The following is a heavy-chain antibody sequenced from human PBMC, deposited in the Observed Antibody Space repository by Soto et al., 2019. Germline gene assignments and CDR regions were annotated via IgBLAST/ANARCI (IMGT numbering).Heavy chain of an antibody. CDR3: ASGYCYGANCLG. V-gene: IGHV3-74*01. CDR2: INSDGSST. J-gene: IGHJ4*02. D-gene: IGHD2-15*01. Sequence: EVPLVESGGGLVQPGGSLRLSCAASGFTFSNYWIHWVRQAPGKGLMWVSRINSDGSSTTYADSVKGRFTISRDNTKNTLYLQMSSLRAEDTAVYYCASGYCYGANCLGWGQGTLVTVSS. CDR1: GFTFSNYW.